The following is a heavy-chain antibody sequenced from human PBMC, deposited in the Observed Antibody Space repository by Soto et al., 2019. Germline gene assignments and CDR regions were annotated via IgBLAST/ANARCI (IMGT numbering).Heavy chain of an antibody. CDR2: ISGSGGST. J-gene: IGHJ4*02. Sequence: GGSLRLSCAASGFTFSSYAMSWVRQAPGKGLEWVSAISGSGGSTYYADSVKGRFTISRDNSKNTLYLQMNSLRAEDTAVYYCAKEGRYCSGGSCYPTKYYFDYWGQGTLVTVSS. D-gene: IGHD2-15*01. CDR3: AKEGRYCSGGSCYPTKYYFDY. CDR1: GFTFSSYA. V-gene: IGHV3-23*01.